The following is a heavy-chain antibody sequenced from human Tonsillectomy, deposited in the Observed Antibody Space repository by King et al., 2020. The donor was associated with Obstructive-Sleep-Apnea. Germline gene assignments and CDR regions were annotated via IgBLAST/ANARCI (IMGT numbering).Heavy chain of an antibody. Sequence: VQLVESGGGLVQPGRSLRLSCAASSFSFDDYAMHCVRQAPGKGLEWVSGIIWNSDIMAYADFVKGRFTISRDNAMNSLYLQMNSLRAEDTALYYCAKDFGGNPNGYFDYWGQGTLVTVSP. CDR1: SFSFDDYA. V-gene: IGHV3-9*01. CDR3: AKDFGGNPNGYFDY. D-gene: IGHD4-23*01. CDR2: IIWNSDIM. J-gene: IGHJ4*02.